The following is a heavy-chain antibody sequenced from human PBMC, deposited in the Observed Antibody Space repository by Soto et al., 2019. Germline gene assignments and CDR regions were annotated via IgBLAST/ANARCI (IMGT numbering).Heavy chain of an antibody. CDR2: ISSDSIYT. CDR3: ARDSTGSGLDYGMDV. Sequence: QVQLVESGGGLVKPGGSLRLSCAASGFTFNDHYMTWIRQAPGKGLEWVSFISSDSIYTNSADSVKGRFTISRDNAKNLLYLQMSCLRVEDTAVYYCARDSTGSGLDYGMDVWGQGTTVAVSS. V-gene: IGHV3-11*06. D-gene: IGHD3-10*01. CDR1: GFTFNDHY. J-gene: IGHJ6*02.